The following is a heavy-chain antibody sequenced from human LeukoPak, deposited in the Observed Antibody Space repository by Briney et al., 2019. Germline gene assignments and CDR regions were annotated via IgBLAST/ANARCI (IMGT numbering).Heavy chain of an antibody. V-gene: IGHV3-64D*06. CDR3: VWPDSTGDSIYWYFDL. J-gene: IGHJ2*01. CDR2: ISSNGFST. CDR1: GFTFSNYA. Sequence: GGSLRLSCAASGFTFSNYAMHWVRQAPGEGLQYVSGISSNGFSTYYADSVKGRFTISRDNSKSTLNLQMSSLRPEDTAVYYCVWPDSTGDSIYWYFDLWGRGTLVTVSS. D-gene: IGHD3-22*01.